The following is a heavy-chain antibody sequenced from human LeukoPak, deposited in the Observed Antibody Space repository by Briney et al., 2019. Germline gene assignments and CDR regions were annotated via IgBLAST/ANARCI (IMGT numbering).Heavy chain of an antibody. CDR1: GFTFSSYW. D-gene: IGHD6-13*01. Sequence: GGSLRLSCAASGFTFSSYWMSWVRQTPGKGLEWVANIKQDGSEKYYVDSVKGRFTISRDNSKNTLYLQMNSLRAEDTAVYYCARDDARYSSRRDWGQGTLVTVSS. V-gene: IGHV3-7*05. CDR3: ARDDARYSSRRD. CDR2: IKQDGSEK. J-gene: IGHJ4*02.